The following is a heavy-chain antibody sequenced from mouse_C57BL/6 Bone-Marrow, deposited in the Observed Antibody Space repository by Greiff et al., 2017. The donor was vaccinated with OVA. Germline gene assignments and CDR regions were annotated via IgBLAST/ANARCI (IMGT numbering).Heavy chain of an antibody. Sequence: QVQLQQSGPGLVQPSQSLSITCTVSGFSLTSYGVHWVRQSPGKGLEWLGVIWSGGSTDYNAAFISRLSISKDNSKSQFFFIMNSLQAYDTAIYYCARNGNYGNYEFAYWGQGTLVTVSA. V-gene: IGHV2-2*01. CDR3: ARNGNYGNYEFAY. CDR1: GFSLTSYG. D-gene: IGHD2-1*01. J-gene: IGHJ3*01. CDR2: IWSGGST.